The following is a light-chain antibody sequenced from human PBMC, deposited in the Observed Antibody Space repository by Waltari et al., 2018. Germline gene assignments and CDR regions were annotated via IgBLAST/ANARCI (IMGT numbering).Light chain of an antibody. CDR3: QQTDSFPRT. V-gene: IGKV1-12*01. CDR2: AAF. Sequence: DIQMTQSPSSVSASVGDRVTITCRAGQDISSRLAWYQQKPGQAPTLLIYAAFTLQSGVPARFSGSESGTDFTLTITNLQPEDFATYYCQQTDSFPRTFGQGTKVEIK. CDR1: QDISSR. J-gene: IGKJ2*01.